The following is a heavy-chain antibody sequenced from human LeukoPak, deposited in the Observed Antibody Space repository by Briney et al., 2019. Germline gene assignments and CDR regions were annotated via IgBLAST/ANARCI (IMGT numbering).Heavy chain of an antibody. Sequence: GESLKISCKGSGYSFPSYWIGWVRQMPGKGLEWMGVIFPGDSDTRYSPSFQGQVTISADKSISTAYLQWSSLKASDTAIYYCARHNYYDRPGAAFDIWGQGTMVTVSS. CDR3: ARHNYYDRPGAAFDI. J-gene: IGHJ3*02. CDR2: IFPGDSDT. CDR1: GYSFPSYW. D-gene: IGHD3-22*01. V-gene: IGHV5-51*01.